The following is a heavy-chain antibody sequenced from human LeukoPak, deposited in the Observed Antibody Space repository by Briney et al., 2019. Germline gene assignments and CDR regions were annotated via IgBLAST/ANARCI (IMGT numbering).Heavy chain of an antibody. V-gene: IGHV3-23*01. CDR2: ISGGGDRT. CDR3: AKDRGVLLRVAWFDP. J-gene: IGHJ5*02. Sequence: GGSLRLSCAASGFSFTTYAMSWVRQAPGKGLEWVSAISGGGDRTFYAESVKGRFTISRDNYKDTVDLQMNSLRAEDTAVYYCAKDRGVLLRVAWFDPWGQGTLVTVSS. CDR1: GFSFTTYA. D-gene: IGHD3-10*01.